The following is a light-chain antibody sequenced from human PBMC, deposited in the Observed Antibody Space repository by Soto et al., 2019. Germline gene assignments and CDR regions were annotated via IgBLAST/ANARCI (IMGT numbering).Light chain of an antibody. V-gene: IGKV3-11*01. J-gene: IGKJ1*01. Sequence: EIVLTQSPATLSLSPGERATLSRRASQSVSSYLAWYQQKPGQAPRLLIYDASNRATGIPARFSGSGSGTDFTLTISSLEPEDFAVYYCQQRRNWPLTWTFGQGTKV. CDR1: QSVSSY. CDR2: DAS. CDR3: QQRRNWPLTWT.